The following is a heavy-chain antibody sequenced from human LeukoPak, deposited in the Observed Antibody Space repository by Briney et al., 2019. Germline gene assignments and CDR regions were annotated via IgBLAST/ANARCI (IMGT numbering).Heavy chain of an antibody. J-gene: IGHJ4*02. D-gene: IGHD1-26*01. CDR2: IYYSGST. CDR3: ARESGATGWRDY. CDR1: GVSISSSSYY. Sequence: SETLSLTCTVSGVSISSSSYYWGWIRQPPGKGLEWIGSIYYSGSTYYNPSLKSRVTISVDTSKNQFSLKLSSVTAADTAVYYRARESGATGWRDYWGQGTLVTVSS. V-gene: IGHV4-39*07.